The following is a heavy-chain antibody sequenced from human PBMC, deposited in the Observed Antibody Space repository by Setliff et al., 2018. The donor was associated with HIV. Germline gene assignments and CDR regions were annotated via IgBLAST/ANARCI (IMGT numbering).Heavy chain of an antibody. V-gene: IGHV3-7*01. Sequence: GGSLRLSCVASGFTFSSYWMSWVRQVPGKGLEWVANIKHDGSEKYYADSVKGRFTVSRDNAKNSLYLQMNSLRAEDTAVYYCARGATMIVVVSGTFDAFDIWGQGTMVTVSS. CDR3: ARGATMIVVVSGTFDAFDI. CDR1: GFTFSSYW. D-gene: IGHD3-22*01. CDR2: IKHDGSEK. J-gene: IGHJ3*02.